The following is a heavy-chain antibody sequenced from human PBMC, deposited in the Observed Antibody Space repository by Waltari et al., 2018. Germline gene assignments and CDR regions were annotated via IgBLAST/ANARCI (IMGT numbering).Heavy chain of an antibody. CDR2: FNGRDGGA. CDR1: GFTFTTYA. Sequence: EEQLLQSGGGLVQPGGSLRLSCAASGFTFTTYAMSWVRQAPGRGLGWVSAFNGRDGGAYYADSGKGRFPMSSDNSRNTLYLQMNSLRAEDTAVYYCAKLRNYGTTWAGAFDCWGQGTLVTVSS. V-gene: IGHV3-23*01. CDR3: AKLRNYGTTWAGAFDC. D-gene: IGHD3-10*01. J-gene: IGHJ4*02.